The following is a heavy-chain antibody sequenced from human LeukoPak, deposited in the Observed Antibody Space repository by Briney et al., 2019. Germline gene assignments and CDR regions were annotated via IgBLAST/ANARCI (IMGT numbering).Heavy chain of an antibody. Sequence: ASVKVSCKASGYTFTGYYMHWVRQAPGQGLEWMGWINPNSGGTNYAQKFQGRVTMTRDTSISTAYMELSRLRSDDTAVYYCARDIGYCSGGSCYWGQGTLATVSS. CDR3: ARDIGYCSGGSCY. D-gene: IGHD2-15*01. CDR2: INPNSGGT. V-gene: IGHV1-2*02. J-gene: IGHJ4*02. CDR1: GYTFTGYY.